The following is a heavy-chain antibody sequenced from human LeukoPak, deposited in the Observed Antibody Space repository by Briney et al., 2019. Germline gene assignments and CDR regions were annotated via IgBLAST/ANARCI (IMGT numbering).Heavy chain of an antibody. D-gene: IGHD2-21*01. CDR1: GFTFNIFA. V-gene: IGHV3-23*01. CDR3: AKDWIPYNRVFDCFDF. J-gene: IGHJ4*02. CDR2: IGGGDT. Sequence: PGGSLRLSCXTSGFTFNIFAMTWVRQAPGKGLEWVSTIGGGDTYYSNSVKGRFTISRDNSKNTVYLQMNSLRAEDTAVYYCAKDWIPYNRVFDCFDFWGQGTLVTVSS.